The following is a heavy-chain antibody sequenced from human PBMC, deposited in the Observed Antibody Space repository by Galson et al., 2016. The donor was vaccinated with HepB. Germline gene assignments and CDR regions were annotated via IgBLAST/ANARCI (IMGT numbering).Heavy chain of an antibody. CDR1: GFTFNSYW. D-gene: IGHD3-3*01. V-gene: IGHV3-74*01. Sequence: SLRLSCAASGFTFNSYWMHWVRQAPGKGLVWVSRINSDGSSIIYADSVKGRFTISRDNAKNTLYLQMNSLRAEDTAVYYCASRDLWSGYYTDRRDYWGQGTLVTVSS. CDR3: ASRDLWSGYYTDRRDY. CDR2: INSDGSSI. J-gene: IGHJ4*02.